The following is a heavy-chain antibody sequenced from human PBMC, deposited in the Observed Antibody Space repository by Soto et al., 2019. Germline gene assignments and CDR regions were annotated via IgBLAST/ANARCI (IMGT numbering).Heavy chain of an antibody. Sequence: PSETLSLTCTVSGASVSSYYWSWIRQPPGKGLEWLGYILYTGNTNYNPSLKRRVTMSVDTSKNQVSLKLSAVTAADTAVYFCARAAYGSGSYYAPYYYYAMDVWGQGTTVTVSS. CDR2: ILYTGNT. CDR1: GASVSSYY. V-gene: IGHV4-59*02. J-gene: IGHJ6*02. D-gene: IGHD3-10*01. CDR3: ARAAYGSGSYYAPYYYYAMDV.